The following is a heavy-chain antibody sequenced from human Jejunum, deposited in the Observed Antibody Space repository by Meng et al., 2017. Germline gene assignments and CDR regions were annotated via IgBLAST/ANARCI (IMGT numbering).Heavy chain of an antibody. Sequence: QVQLQQWGAGLLKPSETLSLPCAGYDGYFNGYYWTCIRQPPGKGLEWIGEIILNGNTNYNPSLKSRVTISMDTSKNQFSLTLSSVTAADTAVYYCARGKGLFGFWGQGTLVTVSS. CDR1: DGYFNGYY. CDR3: ARGKGLFGF. V-gene: IGHV4-34*02. D-gene: IGHD3/OR15-3a*01. J-gene: IGHJ4*02. CDR2: IILNGNT.